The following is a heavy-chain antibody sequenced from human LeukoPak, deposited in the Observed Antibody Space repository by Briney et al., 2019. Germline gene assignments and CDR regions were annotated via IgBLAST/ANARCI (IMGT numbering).Heavy chain of an antibody. CDR2: IKQDGSEK. Sequence: GGSLRLSCAASGFTFGAYYMTWVRQAPGKGLEWVANIKQDGSEKYYVDSVKGRFTISRDTANNSLYLQMNSLRAEDTAVYYCARMSGIAVAAIWISYFDYWGQRTLVTVSS. V-gene: IGHV3-7*03. D-gene: IGHD6-19*01. CDR1: GFTFGAYY. CDR3: ARMSGIAVAAIWISYFDY. J-gene: IGHJ4*02.